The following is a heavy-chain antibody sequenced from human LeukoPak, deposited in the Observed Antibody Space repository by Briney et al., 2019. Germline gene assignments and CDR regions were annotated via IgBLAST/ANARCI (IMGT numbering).Heavy chain of an antibody. V-gene: IGHV1-69*01. D-gene: IGHD3-22*01. CDR2: IIPIFGTA. Sequence: SVKVSCKASGGTFSSYAISWVRQAPGQGLEWMGGIIPIFGTANYAQKFRGRVTITADESTSTAYMELSSLRSEDTAVYYCARDGYYYDSSGYYFDYWGQGTLVTVSS. CDR3: ARDGYYYDSSGYYFDY. J-gene: IGHJ4*02. CDR1: GGTFSSYA.